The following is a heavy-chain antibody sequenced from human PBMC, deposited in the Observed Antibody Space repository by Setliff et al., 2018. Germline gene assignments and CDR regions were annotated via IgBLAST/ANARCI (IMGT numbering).Heavy chain of an antibody. V-gene: IGHV1-3*03. CDR3: ARGRPTANPYYYYMDV. D-gene: IGHD4-4*01. J-gene: IGHJ6*03. CDR1: GYTFTNYA. CDR2: INAGNGDT. Sequence: ASVKVSCKASGYTFTNYAIHWVRQAPGQRLEWMGWINAGNGDTKYSQDFQGRVTITRDTSASTAYMDLSSLRSDDMAVYYCARGRPTANPYYYYMDVWGKGTTVTV.